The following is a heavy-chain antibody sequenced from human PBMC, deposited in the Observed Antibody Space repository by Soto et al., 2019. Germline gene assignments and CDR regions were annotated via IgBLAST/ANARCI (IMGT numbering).Heavy chain of an antibody. CDR2: ISYDGSNK. CDR3: AKDLGCSGGSSYHYSNNDY. J-gene: IGHJ4*02. V-gene: IGHV3-30*18. CDR1: GFTFSSYG. Sequence: GGSLRRSCSASGFTFSSYGMHWVRQAPGKGLEWAAVISYDGSNKYYADSVKGRFTISRDNSKNTLYLQMNSLRAEDTAVYYCAKDLGCSGGSSYHYSNNDYWGQGTLVTVSS. D-gene: IGHD2-15*01.